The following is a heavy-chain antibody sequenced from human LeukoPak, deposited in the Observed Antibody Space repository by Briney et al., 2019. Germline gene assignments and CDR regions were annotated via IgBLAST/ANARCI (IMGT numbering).Heavy chain of an antibody. D-gene: IGHD6-19*01. V-gene: IGHV4-34*01. CDR1: GGSFSGYY. Sequence: PSETLSLTCAVYGGSFSGYYWSWIRQPPGKGLEWIGEINHSGSTNYNPSLKRRVTISVDTSKNQFSLKLSSVTAADTAVYYCARATYHSSGWYGAFDYWGQGTLVTVSS. J-gene: IGHJ4*02. CDR2: INHSGST. CDR3: ARATYHSSGWYGAFDY.